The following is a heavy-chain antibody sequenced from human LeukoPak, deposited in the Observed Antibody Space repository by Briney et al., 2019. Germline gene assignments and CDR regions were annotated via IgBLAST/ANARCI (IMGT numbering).Heavy chain of an antibody. CDR3: ARDNGDWIYYYYMDV. V-gene: IGHV3-7*01. Sequence: GGSLRLSCAASGFTFSSYWMSWVRQAPGKGLEWVANIKQDGSEKYYVDSVKGRFTISRDNAKNSLYLQMNSLRAEDTAVYYCARDNGDWIYYYYMDVWGKGTTVTVSS. CDR2: IKQDGSEK. CDR1: GFTFSSYW. D-gene: IGHD3/OR15-3a*01. J-gene: IGHJ6*03.